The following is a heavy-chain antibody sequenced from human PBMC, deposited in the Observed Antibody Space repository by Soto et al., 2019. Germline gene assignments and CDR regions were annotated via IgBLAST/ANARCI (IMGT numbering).Heavy chain of an antibody. CDR2: IYYAGSF. D-gene: IGHD3-22*01. V-gene: IGHV4-61*01. CDR3: ARLGGYYQALDS. CDR1: GGSISSGYYY. J-gene: IGHJ4*02. Sequence: SETMSLTCTVSGGSISSGYYYWSWISKPPGKGLEWIGYIYYAGSFTYNPSLKSRVTISLNTSKNEVSLRLTSVTAADTAVYYCARLGGYYQALDSWGQGTLVTVSS.